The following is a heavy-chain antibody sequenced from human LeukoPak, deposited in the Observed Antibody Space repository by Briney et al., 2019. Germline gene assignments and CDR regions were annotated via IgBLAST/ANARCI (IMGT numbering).Heavy chain of an antibody. CDR1: GFTFSNAW. Sequence: GGSLRLSCAASGFTFSNAWMSWVRQAPGKGLEWVGRIKSRTDGGTTDYAAPVKGRFTISRDDSKNTLYLQMNSLKTEDTAVYYCTTDITMVRGMVSYYFDYWGQGTLVTVSS. D-gene: IGHD3-10*01. V-gene: IGHV3-15*01. CDR3: TTDITMVRGMVSYYFDY. CDR2: IKSRTDGGTT. J-gene: IGHJ4*02.